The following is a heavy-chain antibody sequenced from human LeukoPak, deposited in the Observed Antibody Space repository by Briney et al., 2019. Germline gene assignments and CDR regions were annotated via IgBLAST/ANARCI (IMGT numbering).Heavy chain of an antibody. CDR2: INHSGRT. D-gene: IGHD4-23*01. J-gene: IGHJ4*02. CDR3: ARDPTTVVTLPYCFDF. Sequence: KASETLSLTCAVSGGSFFGSHWNWIRQSPEKGLEWIGEINHSGRTNYNPSLKSRVTISVDTSMSQFFLKLTSVTAADTAVYYCARDPTTVVTLPYCFDFWGQGTLVTVSA. CDR1: GGSFFGSH. V-gene: IGHV4-34*01.